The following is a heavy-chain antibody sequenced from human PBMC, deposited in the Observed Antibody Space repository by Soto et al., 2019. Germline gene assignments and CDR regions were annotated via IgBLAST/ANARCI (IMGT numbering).Heavy chain of an antibody. CDR3: ARDLELELTSSPDY. CDR1: GFTFSSYA. CDR2: ISYDGSNK. J-gene: IGHJ4*02. D-gene: IGHD1-7*01. Sequence: QVQLVESGGGVVQPGRSLRLSCAASGFTFSSYAMHWVRQAPGKGPEWVAVISYDGSNKYYADSVKGRFTISRDNSKNTLYLQMNSLRAEDTAVYYCARDLELELTSSPDYWGQGTLVTVSS. V-gene: IGHV3-30-3*01.